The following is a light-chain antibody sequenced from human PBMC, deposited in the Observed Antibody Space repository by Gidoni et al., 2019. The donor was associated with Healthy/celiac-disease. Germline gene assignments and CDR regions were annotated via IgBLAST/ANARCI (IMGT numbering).Light chain of an antibody. Sequence: DVVMSQSADSLAVALGARATIDCRSSQSALYSANNKNYLAWYQQKPGQPPKLLIYCASTRASAVPDRFSGSGSGTHFTLTISTLQAEDVAVYYCQQYYPTFTFGRGTKVEIK. CDR2: CAS. CDR1: QSALYSANNKNY. V-gene: IGKV4-1*01. CDR3: QQYYPTFT. J-gene: IGKJ4*01.